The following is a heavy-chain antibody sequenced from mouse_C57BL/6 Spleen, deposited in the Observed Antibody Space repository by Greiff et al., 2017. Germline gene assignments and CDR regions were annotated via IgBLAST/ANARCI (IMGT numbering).Heavy chain of an antibody. D-gene: IGHD1-1*01. CDR1: GYTFTDYN. Sequence: EVQLQQSGPELVKPGASVKMSCKASGYTFTDYNMHWVKQSHGKSLEWIGYINPNNGGTSYNQKFKGKATLTVNKSSSTAYMGLRRLTSEDSAVYYCATYGSSYWYFDVWGTGTTVTVSS. V-gene: IGHV1-22*01. CDR3: ATYGSSYWYFDV. CDR2: INPNNGGT. J-gene: IGHJ1*03.